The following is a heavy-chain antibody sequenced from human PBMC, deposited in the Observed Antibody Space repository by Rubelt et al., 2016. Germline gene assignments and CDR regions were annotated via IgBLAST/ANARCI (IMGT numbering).Heavy chain of an antibody. V-gene: IGHV7-4-1*02. CDR1: GYTFTSYA. J-gene: IGHJ1*01. D-gene: IGHD6-13*01. Sequence: QVQVVQSGAEVKKPGASVKVSCKASGYTFTSYAMNWVRQAPGQGLEWMGWINTKTGNPTHAQGFTGRFVFSLDTSVSTAYLQISSLEAEDTAGYYCARGRDPQSSSWYVDFQHWGQGTLVTVSS. CDR2: INTKTGNP. CDR3: ARGRDPQSSSWYVDFQH.